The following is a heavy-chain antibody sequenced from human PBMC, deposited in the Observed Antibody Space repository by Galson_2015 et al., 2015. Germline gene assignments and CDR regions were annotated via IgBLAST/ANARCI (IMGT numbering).Heavy chain of an antibody. CDR1: GFTFSSYA. Sequence: SLRLSCAASGFTFSSYAMHWVRQAPGKGLEWVAVISYDGSNKYYADSVKGRFTISRDNSKNTLYLQMNSLRAEDTAVYYCARDSTPEWGSYLIDYWGQGTLVTVSS. V-gene: IGHV3-30-3*01. D-gene: IGHD3-16*02. J-gene: IGHJ4*02. CDR2: ISYDGSNK. CDR3: ARDSTPEWGSYLIDY.